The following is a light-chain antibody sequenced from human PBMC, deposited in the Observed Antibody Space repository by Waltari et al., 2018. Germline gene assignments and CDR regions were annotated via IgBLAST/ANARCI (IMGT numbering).Light chain of an antibody. CDR2: GAS. Sequence: DIQMTQSPSSLSASVGDTVTVTCRASQNIRTFLNWYQQKTVKAPKPLINGASTLQRGIPSRFRGSASGTEFTLTVTNLQPDDFATYFCQQSFSSPWTFGQGTTVNI. CDR1: QNIRTF. V-gene: IGKV1-39*01. J-gene: IGKJ1*01. CDR3: QQSFSSPWT.